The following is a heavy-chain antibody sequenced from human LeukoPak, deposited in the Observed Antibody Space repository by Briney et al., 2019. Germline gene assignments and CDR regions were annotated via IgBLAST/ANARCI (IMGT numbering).Heavy chain of an antibody. V-gene: IGHV4-34*01. CDR1: GGSMRNYY. Sequence: PSETLSLTCTVSGGSMRNYYWSWVRQPPGRGLEWIGEVHHRKNSNYSPSLKSRVTISVDKSKNQFSLKLSSVTAADTAVYYCARGGDWRFDSWGQGTLVTVSS. D-gene: IGHD2-21*02. CDR2: VHHRKNS. J-gene: IGHJ4*02. CDR3: ARGGDWRFDS.